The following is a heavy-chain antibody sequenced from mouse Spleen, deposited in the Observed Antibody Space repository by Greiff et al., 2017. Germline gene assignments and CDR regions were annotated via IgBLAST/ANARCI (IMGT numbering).Heavy chain of an antibody. CDR2: IDPETGGT. D-gene: IGHD3-1*01. V-gene: IGHV1-15*01. CDR1: GYTFNDYE. J-gene: IGHJ3*01. Sequence: VQLQESGAELVRPGASVTLSCKASGYTFNDYEMHWVKQTPVHGLEWIGAIDPETGGTAYNQKFKGKAILTADKSSSTAYMELRSLTSEDSAVYYCTRSGRFAYWGQGTLVTVSA. CDR3: TRSGRFAY.